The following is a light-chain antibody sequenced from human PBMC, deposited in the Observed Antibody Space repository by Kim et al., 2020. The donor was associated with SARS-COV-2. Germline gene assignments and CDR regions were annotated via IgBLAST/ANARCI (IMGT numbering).Light chain of an antibody. Sequence: PGRTVTLTCASSTGAVTSGYYPNWFQQKPGQAPRALIYSTSNKQSWTPARFSGSLLGGKAALTVSGVQSEDEAEYYCLLYYGGAWVFGGGTQLTVL. CDR3: LLYYGGAWV. CDR2: STS. CDR1: TGAVTSGYY. V-gene: IGLV7-43*01. J-gene: IGLJ3*02.